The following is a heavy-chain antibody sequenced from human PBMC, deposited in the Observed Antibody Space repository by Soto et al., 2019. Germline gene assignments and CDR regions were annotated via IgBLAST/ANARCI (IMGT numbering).Heavy chain of an antibody. V-gene: IGHV4-59*01. CDR1: GGSISSYY. J-gene: IGHJ4*02. D-gene: IGHD1-26*01. CDR2: IYYSGST. CDR3: ARCDSRSYYCPY. Sequence: SETLSLTCTVSGGSISSYYWSWIRQPPGKGLEWIGYIYYSGSTNYNPSLKSRVTISVDTSKNQFSLKLSSVTAADTAVYYCARCDSRSYYCPYWGQGTLVTVSS.